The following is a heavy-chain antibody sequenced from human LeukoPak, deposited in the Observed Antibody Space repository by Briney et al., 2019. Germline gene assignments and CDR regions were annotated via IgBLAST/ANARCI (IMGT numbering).Heavy chain of an antibody. CDR3: AKELRSHTGWPFDY. CDR2: IDGLGYST. J-gene: IGHJ4*02. D-gene: IGHD6-19*01. Sequence: PGGSLRLSCAASGFTVSSNYMSWVRQAPGGGLEWVSAIDGLGYSTYYVDSVNGRFTISRDNSQNTLYLEMNSLTAEDTAVYYCAKELRSHTGWPFDYWGQGALVTVSS. V-gene: IGHV3-23*01. CDR1: GFTVSSNY.